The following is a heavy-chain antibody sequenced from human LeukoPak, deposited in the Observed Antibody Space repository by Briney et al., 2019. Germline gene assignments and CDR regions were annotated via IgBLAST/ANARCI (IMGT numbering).Heavy chain of an antibody. J-gene: IGHJ4*02. V-gene: IGHV1-18*01. D-gene: IGHD2-2*01. Sequence: GASVKVSCKASGYTFTSYGISWVRQAPGQGLEWMGWVSAYNGNTNYAQKLQGRVTMTTDTSTSTAYMELRSLRSDDTAVYYCARANRPALYCSSTSCYSRFDYWGQGTLVTVSS. CDR1: GYTFTSYG. CDR2: VSAYNGNT. CDR3: ARANRPALYCSSTSCYSRFDY.